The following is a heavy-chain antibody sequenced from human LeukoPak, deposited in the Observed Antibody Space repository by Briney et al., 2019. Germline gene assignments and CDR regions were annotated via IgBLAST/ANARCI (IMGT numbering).Heavy chain of an antibody. CDR3: ARGRSSSPQGVAFDI. Sequence: SETLSLTCTVSGGSISSYYWGWIRQPAGKGLEWIGRIYTSGSTNYNPSLKSRVTMSVDTSKNQFSLKLSSVTAADTAVYYCARGRSSSPQGVAFDIWGQGTMVTVSS. CDR1: GGSISSYY. CDR2: IYTSGST. J-gene: IGHJ3*02. V-gene: IGHV4-4*07. D-gene: IGHD6-6*01.